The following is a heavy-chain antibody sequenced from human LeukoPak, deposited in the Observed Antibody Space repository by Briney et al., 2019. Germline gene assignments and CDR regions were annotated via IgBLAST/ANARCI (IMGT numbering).Heavy chain of an antibody. Sequence: GGSLRLSCAASGFTFSSYSMNWVRQAPGKGLEWVSSISSSSSDIYYADSVKGRFTISRDSSKNILSLQMNNLRAEDTAVYYCARVGDHFHWYLDLWGRGTLVTVSS. J-gene: IGHJ2*01. CDR1: GFTFSSYS. CDR2: ISSSSSDI. D-gene: IGHD3-10*01. CDR3: ARVGDHFHWYLDL. V-gene: IGHV3-21*04.